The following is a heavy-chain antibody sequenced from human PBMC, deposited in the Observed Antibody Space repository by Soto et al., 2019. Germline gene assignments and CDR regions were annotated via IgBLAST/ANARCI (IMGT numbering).Heavy chain of an antibody. D-gene: IGHD3-22*01. Sequence: SETLSLTCTVSGGSISSYYWSWIRQPPGKGLEWIGYIYYSGSTNYNPSLQSRVTISVDTSENQFSLKLSSVTAADTAVYYCARGTGNSYYDFSGHPDNWFDPWGQGTLVTVSS. J-gene: IGHJ5*02. CDR1: GGSISSYY. CDR2: IYYSGST. CDR3: ARGTGNSYYDFSGHPDNWFDP. V-gene: IGHV4-59*01.